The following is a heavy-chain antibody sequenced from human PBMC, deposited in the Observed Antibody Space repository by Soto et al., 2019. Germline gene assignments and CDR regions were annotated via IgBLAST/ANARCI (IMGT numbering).Heavy chain of an antibody. Sequence: SVKVSCKASGGTFSSYAISWGGQAPGQGLEWMGGIIPIFGTANYAQKFQGRVTITADESTSTAYMELSSLRSEDTAVYYCARVRTDRRDSYGMDVWGQGTTVTVSS. CDR3: ARVRTDRRDSYGMDV. D-gene: IGHD3-22*01. CDR1: GGTFSSYA. CDR2: IIPIFGTA. J-gene: IGHJ6*02. V-gene: IGHV1-69*13.